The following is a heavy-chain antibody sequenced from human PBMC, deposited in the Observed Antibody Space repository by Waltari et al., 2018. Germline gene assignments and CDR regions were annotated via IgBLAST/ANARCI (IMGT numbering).Heavy chain of an antibody. CDR3: ARDSSGYYFSDY. D-gene: IGHD3-22*01. J-gene: IGHJ4*02. CDR2: IYHSGST. CDR1: GYSISSGYY. V-gene: IGHV4-38-2*02. Sequence: QVQLQESGPGLVKPSETLSLTCAVSGYSISSGYYSGWIRQPPGKGLEWIGSIYHSGSTYYNPSLKSRVTISVDTSKNQFSLKLSSVTAADTAVYYCARDSSGYYFSDYWGQGTLVTVSS.